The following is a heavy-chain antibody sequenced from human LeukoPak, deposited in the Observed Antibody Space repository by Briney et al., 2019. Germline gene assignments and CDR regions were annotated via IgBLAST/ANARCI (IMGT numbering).Heavy chain of an antibody. D-gene: IGHD6-19*01. CDR3: ARERWISVAGRDYFDY. Sequence: ASVKVSFKASGYTFTSYYMHWVRQPPGQGLERMGIINPSGGATSYAQKFEGRVTMTSDTSTSTVYMELSSLRSEDTAVYYCARERWISVAGRDYFDYWGQGTLVTVSS. J-gene: IGHJ4*02. V-gene: IGHV1-46*01. CDR2: INPSGGAT. CDR1: GYTFTSYY.